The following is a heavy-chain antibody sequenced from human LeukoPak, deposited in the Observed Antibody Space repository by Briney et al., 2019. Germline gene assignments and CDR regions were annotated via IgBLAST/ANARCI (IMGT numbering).Heavy chain of an antibody. CDR2: TSYSGGT. J-gene: IGHJ4*02. Sequence: SETLSLTCTVSGGSVSRGGYYWNWIRQHPGKGLEWIGYTSYSGGTYYNPSLMSRITISVDRSQNQFSLKMRDVTAADTAVYFCATAEWESFYFDSWGQGALVAVSS. V-gene: IGHV4-31*03. D-gene: IGHD1-26*01. CDR1: GGSVSRGGYY. CDR3: ATAEWESFYFDS.